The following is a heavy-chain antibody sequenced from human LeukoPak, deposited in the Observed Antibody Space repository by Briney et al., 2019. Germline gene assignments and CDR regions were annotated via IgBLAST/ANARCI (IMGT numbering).Heavy chain of an antibody. Sequence: KPSETLSLTCSVSGYSISSGYHWGWIRPAPEKGLEWIASIYQSGTPYANPSLKNRVTLSVDTSKNQVSLKLSSVTAADTALYFCARAEINDYFRYWGQGVLVIVSS. V-gene: IGHV4-38-2*02. CDR2: IYQSGTP. J-gene: IGHJ4*02. D-gene: IGHD3-10*02. CDR1: GYSISSGYH. CDR3: ARAEINDYFRY.